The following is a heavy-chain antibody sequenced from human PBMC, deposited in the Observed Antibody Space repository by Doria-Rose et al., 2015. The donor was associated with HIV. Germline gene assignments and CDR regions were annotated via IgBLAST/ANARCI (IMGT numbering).Heavy chain of an antibody. D-gene: IGHD6-13*01. CDR2: IVSDVER. CDR3: ARIKSSRWYHKYYFDF. Sequence: QVTLKESGPVLVKPTETLTLTCTVSGASLSSPGMGVSWLRQPSGKALEWLANIVSDVERSYKTSLKSRLTISRGTSKSQVVLTMTDMDPVDTATYYCARIKSSRWYHKYYFDFWGQGTLVIVSA. CDR1: GASLSSPGMG. V-gene: IGHV2-26*01. J-gene: IGHJ4*02.